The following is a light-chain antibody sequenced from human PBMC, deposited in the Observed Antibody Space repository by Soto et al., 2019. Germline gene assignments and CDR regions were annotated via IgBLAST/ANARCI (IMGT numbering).Light chain of an antibody. V-gene: IGKV1-9*01. CDR2: EAS. J-gene: IGKJ4*01. CDR1: QRVDSY. CDR3: QQTRSYPST. Sequence: DIPVTQSPSSLSASVGDSVTLSCQTSQRVDSYIHWYQHQAGKAPKLLIYEASILQRGVPSRFSGSNSGTDFTLTISSLQAEDFATYYCQQTRSYPSTFGGGTKVDIK.